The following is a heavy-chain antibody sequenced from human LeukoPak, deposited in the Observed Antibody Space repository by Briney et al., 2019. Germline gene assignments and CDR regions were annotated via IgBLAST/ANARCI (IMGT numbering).Heavy chain of an antibody. CDR1: GFTFDDYA. D-gene: IGHD6-13*01. CDR2: ITWNSGPI. CDR3: ARAGAAAHFWYSDL. V-gene: IGHV3-9*01. J-gene: IGHJ2*01. Sequence: PGRSLRLSCAASGFTFDDYAMHWVRQAPGKGLEWVSGITWNSGPIGYADSVKGRFTISRDNAKNSLYLQMNSLRAEDTAVYYCARAGAAAHFWYSDLWGRGTLVTVSS.